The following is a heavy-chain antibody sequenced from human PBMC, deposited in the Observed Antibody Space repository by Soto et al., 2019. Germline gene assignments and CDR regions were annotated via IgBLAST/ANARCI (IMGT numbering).Heavy chain of an antibody. V-gene: IGHV3-11*01. CDR3: VRGHSGLSI. Sequence: QVQVVESGGGLVKPGGTLRLSCAGSGFTFSDYYMSWIRQIPGTGLEWISYISGGNTIYYIASVTGRFTLSRDSAKNSLYRQMDSARAEDTAVYYCVRGHSGLSIWGQGTMVTVSS. CDR2: ISGGNTI. D-gene: IGHD5-12*01. J-gene: IGHJ3*02. CDR1: GFTFSDYY.